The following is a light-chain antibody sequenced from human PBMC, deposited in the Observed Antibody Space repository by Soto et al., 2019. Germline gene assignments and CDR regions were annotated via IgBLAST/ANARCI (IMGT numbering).Light chain of an antibody. CDR1: QSVSNF. J-gene: IGKJ5*01. V-gene: IGKV3-11*01. Sequence: EIVLTQSPATLSLSPGERATLSCRASQSVSNFLDWYQQKPGQAPRLLIYYASNRASGIPARFSGSGSGTDFSLTISSLEPEDFAVYYCQQSSDWPPLTFGQGTRLEIK. CDR3: QQSSDWPPLT. CDR2: YAS.